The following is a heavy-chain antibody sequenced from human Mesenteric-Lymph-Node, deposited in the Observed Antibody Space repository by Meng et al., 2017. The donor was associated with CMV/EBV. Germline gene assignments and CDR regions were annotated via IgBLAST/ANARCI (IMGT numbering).Heavy chain of an antibody. D-gene: IGHD2-2*01. Sequence: GESLKISCAASTFTFSTYNMHWVRQAPGQGLQWVAVISYDGSNKYYADSVKGRFTISRDNSKNTLYLQMNSLRAEDTAVYYCAKWGYCSSTSCPYYYYYYGMDVWGQGTTVTVSS. J-gene: IGHJ6*02. V-gene: IGHV3-30*04. CDR2: ISYDGSNK. CDR3: AKWGYCSSTSCPYYYYYYGMDV. CDR1: TFTFSTYN.